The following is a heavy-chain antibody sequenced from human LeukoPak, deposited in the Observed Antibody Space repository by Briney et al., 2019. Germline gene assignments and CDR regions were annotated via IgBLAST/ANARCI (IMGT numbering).Heavy chain of an antibody. CDR1: GFTLNNYA. J-gene: IGHJ5*02. V-gene: IGHV3-33*01. D-gene: IGHD1-14*01. CDR3: ARDKGNHPYNWFDP. CDR2: IWYDGSNK. Sequence: GRSLRLSCAASGFTLNNYAMHWVRQAPGKGLEWVTTIWYDGSNKYYGDSVKGRFTISRDNSKSTLYLQMNSLRAEDTAVYYCARDKGNHPYNWFDPWGQGTLVTVSS.